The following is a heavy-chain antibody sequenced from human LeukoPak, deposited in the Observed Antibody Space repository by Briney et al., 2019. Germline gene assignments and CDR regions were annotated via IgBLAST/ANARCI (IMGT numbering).Heavy chain of an antibody. Sequence: ASAKVSCKSSGYTFTDYGISWVRQAPGQGLEWMGWISAYNGITKYAQNFQGRVTMTTDTSTTTAYMELRGLRSDDTAAYYCARHIAVPGPDRYYLDYWRQGALVTVSS. CDR2: ISAYNGIT. V-gene: IGHV1-18*01. J-gene: IGHJ4*02. D-gene: IGHD6-19*01. CDR3: ARHIAVPGPDRYYLDY. CDR1: GYTFTDYG.